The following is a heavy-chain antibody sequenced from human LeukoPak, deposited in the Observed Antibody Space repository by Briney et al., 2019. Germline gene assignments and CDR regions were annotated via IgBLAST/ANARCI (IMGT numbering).Heavy chain of an antibody. CDR3: ASSHLKGIAPN. V-gene: IGHV3-53*01. Sequence: GGSLRLSCAASGFTASSNYMSWVHQAPGKGLEWVSVIYSGGSTYYADSVKGRFTISRDNSKNTLYLQMNSLRAEDTAVYYCASSHLKGIAPNWGQGTLVTVSS. J-gene: IGHJ4*02. CDR2: IYSGGST. D-gene: IGHD6-13*01. CDR1: GFTASSNY.